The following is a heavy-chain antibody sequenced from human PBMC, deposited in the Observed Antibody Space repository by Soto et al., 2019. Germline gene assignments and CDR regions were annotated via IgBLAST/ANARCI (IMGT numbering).Heavy chain of an antibody. CDR1: GDSISSYY. D-gene: IGHD3-10*01. V-gene: IGHV4-59*01. J-gene: IGHJ6*02. CDR3: ARGTIPYYYYGMDV. CDR2: IYDSGRT. Sequence: QVQLQESGPGLVKPSETLSLTCTVSGDSISSYYWTWIRQPPGEGLEWIGYIYDSGRTYYNPSLNSRVTISLDTDKHQFSLRLSSVSAADTAVYYCARGTIPYYYYGMDVWGQGATVTVSS.